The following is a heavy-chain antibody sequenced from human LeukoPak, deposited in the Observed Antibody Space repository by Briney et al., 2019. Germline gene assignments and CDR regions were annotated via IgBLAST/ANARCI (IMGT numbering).Heavy chain of an antibody. CDR3: AKDLSWSGELSPYYFDY. CDR1: GFTFSSYG. D-gene: IGHD3-10*01. J-gene: IGHJ4*02. Sequence: GGSLRLSCAASGFTFSSYGMHWVRQAPGKGLEWVAFIRYDGSNKYYADSVKGRFTISRDNSKNTLYLQMNSLRAEDTAVYYCAKDLSWSGELSPYYFDYWGQGTLVTVSS. V-gene: IGHV3-30*02. CDR2: IRYDGSNK.